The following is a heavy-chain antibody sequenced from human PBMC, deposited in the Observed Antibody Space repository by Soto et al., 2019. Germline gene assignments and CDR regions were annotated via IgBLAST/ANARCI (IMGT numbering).Heavy chain of an antibody. CDR2: IYYNGNT. V-gene: IGHV4-31*03. CDR1: GVSITSGAYY. J-gene: IGHJ3*01. D-gene: IGHD4-17*01. Sequence: SETLSLTCTLSGVSITSGAYYWTWVRQHPGEGLEWIGYIYYNGNTYFSPSLKSRLTISIDTSKNQFSLKLSSVTAADTAMYYCARARLRAVYAFDFWGQGTTVTVSS. CDR3: ARARLRAVYAFDF.